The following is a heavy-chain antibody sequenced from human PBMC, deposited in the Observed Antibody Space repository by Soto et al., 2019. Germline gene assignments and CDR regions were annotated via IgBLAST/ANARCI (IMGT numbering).Heavy chain of an antibody. CDR2: ISTSVSTI. V-gene: IGHV3-48*03. CDR3: ARDSVGFRLGWIYYGMDV. D-gene: IGHD1-26*01. Sequence: GGSLRLSCAASGFSFSSYEMNWVRQAPGKGLEWVSYISTSVSTIYYADSVKGRFTISRDNAKNSLYLQMNSLRAEDTAVYYCARDSVGFRLGWIYYGMDVWGQGTTVTVSS. J-gene: IGHJ6*02. CDR1: GFSFSSYE.